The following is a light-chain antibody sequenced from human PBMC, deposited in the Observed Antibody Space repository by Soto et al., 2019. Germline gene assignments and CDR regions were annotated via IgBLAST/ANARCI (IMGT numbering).Light chain of an antibody. Sequence: DIQMTQSPSSLSASVGDRVTIICRASQNIRDYLNWYQQRPGKAPNLLIYAASSLQSGVPSRFSGSGSGRHFSLPISNLQPEDFATYYCQQSYSFSMYTLSQGTNLAIK. CDR2: AAS. CDR3: QQSYSFSMYT. V-gene: IGKV1-39*01. CDR1: QNIRDY. J-gene: IGKJ2*01.